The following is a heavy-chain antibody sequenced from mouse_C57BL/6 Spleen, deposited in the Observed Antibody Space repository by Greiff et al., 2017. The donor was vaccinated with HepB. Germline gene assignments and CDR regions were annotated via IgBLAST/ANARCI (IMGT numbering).Heavy chain of an antibody. CDR3: ARRWLLRSYWYFDV. V-gene: IGHV5-17*01. Sequence: EVMLVESGGGLVKPGGSLKLSCAASGFTFSDYGMHWVRQAPEKGLEGVAYISSGSSTIYYADTVKGRFTISRDNAKNTLFLQMTSLRSEDTAMYYCARRWLLRSYWYFDVWGTGTTVTVSS. CDR1: GFTFSDYG. D-gene: IGHD2-3*01. J-gene: IGHJ1*03. CDR2: ISSGSSTI.